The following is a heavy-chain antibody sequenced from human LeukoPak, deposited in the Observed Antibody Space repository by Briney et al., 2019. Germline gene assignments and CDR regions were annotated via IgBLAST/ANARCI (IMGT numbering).Heavy chain of an antibody. V-gene: IGHV4-59*01. CDR1: GCSISSYY. D-gene: IGHD2-2*02. CDR2: IYYSGST. Sequence: SETLSLTCTVSGCSISSYYWSWIRQPPGKGLEWIGYIYYSGSTNYNPSLKSRVTISVDTSKNQFFLKLSSVTAADTAVYYCARGGCDSTSCYTRSWFDPWGQGTLVTVSS. CDR3: ARGGCDSTSCYTRSWFDP. J-gene: IGHJ5*02.